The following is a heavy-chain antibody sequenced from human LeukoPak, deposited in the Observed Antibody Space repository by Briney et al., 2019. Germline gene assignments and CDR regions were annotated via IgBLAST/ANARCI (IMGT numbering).Heavy chain of an antibody. Sequence: GGSLRLSCAASGFTFSSYAMSWVRQAPGKGLEWVSAISGSGGSTYYADSVKGRFTISRDNSKNTLYLQMNSLRAEDTAVYYCAKEGNYDFWSGYYDPRDWFDPWGQGTLVTVSS. CDR2: ISGSGGST. J-gene: IGHJ5*02. D-gene: IGHD3-3*01. CDR3: AKEGNYDFWSGYYDPRDWFDP. V-gene: IGHV3-23*01. CDR1: GFTFSSYA.